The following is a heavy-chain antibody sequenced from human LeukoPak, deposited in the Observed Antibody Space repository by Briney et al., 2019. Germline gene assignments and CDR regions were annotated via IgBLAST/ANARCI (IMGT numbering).Heavy chain of an antibody. CDR3: ARGRRVGATISVY. V-gene: IGHV1-8*01. Sequence: ASVKDSCKASGYTFTSYDINWVRQATGQGLEWMGWMNPNSGNTGYAQKFQGRVAMTRNTSISTAYMELNSLRSEDTAVYYCARGRRVGATISVYWGQGTLVTVSS. D-gene: IGHD1-26*01. J-gene: IGHJ4*02. CDR1: GYTFTSYD. CDR2: MNPNSGNT.